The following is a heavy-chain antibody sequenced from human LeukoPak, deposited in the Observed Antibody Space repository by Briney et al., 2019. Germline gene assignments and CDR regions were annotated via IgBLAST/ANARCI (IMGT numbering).Heavy chain of an antibody. Sequence: PGGSLRLSCATSGFTVSSNYMSWVRQAPGKGLEWVSVIYDSGTTYYADSVKGRFLIFRDTSKNTVDLQMNSLRVEDTAVYYCAGRHSSGWYAYWGQGTLVTVSS. V-gene: IGHV3-53*01. CDR3: AGRHSSGWYAY. CDR1: GFTVSSNY. D-gene: IGHD6-19*01. CDR2: IYDSGTT. J-gene: IGHJ4*02.